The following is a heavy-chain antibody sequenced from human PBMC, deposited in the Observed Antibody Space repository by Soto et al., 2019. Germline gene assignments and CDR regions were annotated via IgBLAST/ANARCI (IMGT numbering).Heavy chain of an antibody. D-gene: IGHD3-16*01. CDR2: IIPMFGTP. J-gene: IGHJ4*02. CDR3: ATSEGGDGYSFDY. V-gene: IGHV1-69*13. CDR1: GVTFNRQD. Sequence: SVKVSCKASGVTFNRQDMRWVRQAPGQGLEWMGGIIPMFGTPHYAEKFQDRVTITADESTGTAYLELSSLTSEDTAVYYCATSEGGDGYSFDYWGPGTLATVSS.